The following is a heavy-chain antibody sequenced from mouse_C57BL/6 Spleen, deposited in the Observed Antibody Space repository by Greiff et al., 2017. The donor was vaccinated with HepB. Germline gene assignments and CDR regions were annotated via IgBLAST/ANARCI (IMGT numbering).Heavy chain of an antibody. CDR3: ARSGYYGSSLYAMDY. J-gene: IGHJ4*01. Sequence: QVQLQQPGAELVMPGASVKLSCKASGYTFTSYWMHWVKQRPGQGLEWIGEIDPSDSYTNYNQTFKGKSTLTVDKSSSTAYMQLSSLTSEDSAVYYCARSGYYGSSLYAMDYWGQGTSVTVSS. V-gene: IGHV1-69*01. CDR1: GYTFTSYW. D-gene: IGHD1-1*01. CDR2: IDPSDSYT.